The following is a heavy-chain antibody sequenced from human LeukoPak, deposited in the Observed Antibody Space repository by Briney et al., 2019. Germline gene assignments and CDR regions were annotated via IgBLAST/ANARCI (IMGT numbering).Heavy chain of an antibody. V-gene: IGHV4-38-2*02. CDR1: GNSISSGYY. CDR3: ARVWPMFEYSNSYYMDV. CDR2: IYHSGRT. J-gene: IGHJ6*03. Sequence: PSETLSLTCTVSGNSISSGYYWGWIRQPPGKGLEWIGSIYHSGRTYYNPSLKSRVSISVDTSKNQFSLKLSSVTAADTAVYYCARVWPMFEYSNSYYMDVWGKGTTVTVSS. D-gene: IGHD6-6*01.